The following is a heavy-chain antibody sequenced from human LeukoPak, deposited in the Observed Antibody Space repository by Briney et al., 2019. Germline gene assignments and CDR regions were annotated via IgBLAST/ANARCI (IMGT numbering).Heavy chain of an antibody. V-gene: IGHV3-7*01. CDR2: IKQDGSER. CDR1: GFPFTTYW. D-gene: IGHD1-7*01. Sequence: RGSLRLSCAASGFPFTTYWMNWVRQPLGKGLEWVANIKQDGSERYYVDSVKGRFTISRDNAKNSLYLQMNSLRAEDTAVYYCARDRVAGTVSGWFDPWGQGTLVTVSS. J-gene: IGHJ5*02. CDR3: ARDRVAGTVSGWFDP.